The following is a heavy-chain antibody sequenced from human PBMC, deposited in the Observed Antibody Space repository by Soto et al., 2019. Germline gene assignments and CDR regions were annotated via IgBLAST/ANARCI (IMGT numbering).Heavy chain of an antibody. CDR3: ARGDYYDSSGPGAFDI. Sequence: SETLSLTCAVSGGSISSGGYSWSWIRQPPGKGLEWIGYIYHSGSTYYNPSLKSRVTISVDRSKNQFSLKLSSVTAADTAVYYCARGDYYDSSGPGAFDIWGQGTMVTVSS. D-gene: IGHD3-22*01. J-gene: IGHJ3*02. V-gene: IGHV4-30-2*01. CDR2: IYHSGST. CDR1: GGSISSGGYS.